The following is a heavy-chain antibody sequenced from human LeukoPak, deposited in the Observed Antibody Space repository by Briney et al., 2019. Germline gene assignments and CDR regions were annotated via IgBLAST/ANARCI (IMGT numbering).Heavy chain of an antibody. CDR1: GYSISSGYY. CDR2: INHSGST. J-gene: IGHJ3*02. D-gene: IGHD1-1*01. V-gene: IGHV4-34*01. Sequence: NPSETLSLTCAVSGYSISSGYYWSWIRQPPGKGLEWIGEINHSGSTNYNPSLKSRVTISVDTSKNQFSLKLSSVTAADTAVYYCARRYPGAFDIWGQGTMVTVSS. CDR3: ARRYPGAFDI.